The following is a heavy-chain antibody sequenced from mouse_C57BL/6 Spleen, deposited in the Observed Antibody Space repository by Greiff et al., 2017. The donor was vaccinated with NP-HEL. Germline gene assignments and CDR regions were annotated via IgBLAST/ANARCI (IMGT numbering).Heavy chain of an antibody. J-gene: IGHJ2*01. CDR2: ISYDGSN. Sequence: EVKLVESGPGLVKPSQSLSLTCSVTGYSITSGYYWNWIRQFPGNKLEWMGYISYDGSNNYNPSLKNRISITRDTSKNQFFLKLNSVTTEDTATYYCARDYDYDPYFDYWGQGTTLTVSS. CDR3: ARDYDYDPYFDY. D-gene: IGHD2-4*01. V-gene: IGHV3-6*01. CDR1: GYSITSGYY.